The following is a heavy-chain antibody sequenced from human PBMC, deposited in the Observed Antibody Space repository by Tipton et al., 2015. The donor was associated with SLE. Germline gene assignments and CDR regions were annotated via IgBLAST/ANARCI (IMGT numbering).Heavy chain of an antibody. CDR2: ISYDGSNK. J-gene: IGHJ4*02. V-gene: IGHV3-30*18. Sequence: RSLRLSCAASGFTFSSYGMHWVRQAPGKGLEWVAVISYDGSNKYYADSVKVRFTISRDNSKNTLYLQMNSLRAEDTAVYYCANLMIAAAAPFDYWGQGTLVTVSS. CDR1: GFTFSSYG. D-gene: IGHD6-13*01. CDR3: ANLMIAAAAPFDY.